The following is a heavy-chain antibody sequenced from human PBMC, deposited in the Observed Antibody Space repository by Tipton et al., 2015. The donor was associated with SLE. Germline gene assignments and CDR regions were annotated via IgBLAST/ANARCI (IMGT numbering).Heavy chain of an antibody. CDR1: GGSISSNS. V-gene: IGHV4-59*12. Sequence: TLSLTCSVSGGSISSNSWIWIRQPPGKGLDWIGYISYGGGTNYNPSLKSRVTISVDRSQNHFSLKLSSVTAEDTAIYYCVFVPRYNWNYIAHWGRGTLVTVSS. CDR3: VFVPRYNWNYIAH. D-gene: IGHD1-7*01. CDR2: ISYGGGT. J-gene: IGHJ5*02.